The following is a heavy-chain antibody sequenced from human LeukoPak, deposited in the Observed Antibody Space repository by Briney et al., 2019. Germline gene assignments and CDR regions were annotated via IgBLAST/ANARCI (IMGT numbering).Heavy chain of an antibody. CDR1: GFTFGSYA. V-gene: IGHV3-23*01. D-gene: IGHD3-10*01. CDR2: ITAGGDT. Sequence: DPGGSLRLSCAASGFTFGSYAMGWVRQAPGKGLDWVSSITAGGDTFYADSVKGRFTISRDNSRDTLYLQMNSLRAEDTAIYSCASGSPPGNGYSFDSWGKGTLVTVSS. CDR3: ASGSPPGNGYSFDS. J-gene: IGHJ4*02.